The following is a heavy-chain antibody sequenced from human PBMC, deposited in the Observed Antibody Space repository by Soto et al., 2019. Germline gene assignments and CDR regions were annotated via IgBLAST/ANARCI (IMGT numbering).Heavy chain of an antibody. J-gene: IGHJ1*01. CDR3: ARDGVALEYFQH. V-gene: IGHV3-43*01. Sequence: EVQLVESGGVVVQPGGSLRLSCAASGFTFDDYTMHWVRQAPGKGLEWVSLISWDGGSTYYADSVKGRFTISRDNAKNSLYLQMNSLRAEDTAVYYCARDGVALEYFQHWGQGTLVTVSS. CDR1: GFTFDDYT. CDR2: ISWDGGST. D-gene: IGHD5-12*01.